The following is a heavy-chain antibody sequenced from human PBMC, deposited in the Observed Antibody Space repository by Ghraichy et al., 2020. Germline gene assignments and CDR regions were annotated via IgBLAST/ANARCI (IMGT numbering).Heavy chain of an antibody. CDR1: GGSISSYY. CDR3: ARYYYDSSGYYLDY. J-gene: IGHJ4*02. Sequence: SETLSLTCTVSGGSISSYYWSWIRQPPGKGLEWIGYIYYSGSTNYNPSLKSRVTISVDTSKNQFSLKLSSVTTADTAVYYCARYYYDSSGYYLDYWGQGTLVTVSS. CDR2: IYYSGST. D-gene: IGHD3-22*01. V-gene: IGHV4-59*01.